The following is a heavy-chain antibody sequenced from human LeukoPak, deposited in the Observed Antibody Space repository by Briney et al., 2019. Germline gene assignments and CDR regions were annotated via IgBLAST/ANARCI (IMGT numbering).Heavy chain of an antibody. CDR2: IIPIFGTA. V-gene: IGHV1-69*05. CDR1: GGTFSSYA. Sequence: ASVKVSCKASGGTFSSYAISWVRQAPGQGLEWMGGIIPIFGTANYAQKFQGRVTITTDESTSTAYMELSSLRSEDTAVYYCAGTQIKDIAVVPAAPFDYWGQGTLVTVSS. J-gene: IGHJ4*02. CDR3: AGTQIKDIAVVPAAPFDY. D-gene: IGHD2-2*01.